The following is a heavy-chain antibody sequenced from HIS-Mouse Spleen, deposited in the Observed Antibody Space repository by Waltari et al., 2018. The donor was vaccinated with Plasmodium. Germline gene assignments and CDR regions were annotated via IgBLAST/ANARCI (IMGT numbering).Heavy chain of an antibody. CDR2: IKQDGSEK. Sequence: EVQLVESGGGLVQPGGSLRLSCAASVFTFISYCLSWVRQAPGKGLEWVANIKQDGSEKYYVDSVKGRFTISRDNAKNSLYLQMNSLRAEDTAVYYCAREFGTGNWYFDLWGRGTLVTVSS. CDR3: AREFGTGNWYFDL. CDR1: VFTFISYC. J-gene: IGHJ2*01. V-gene: IGHV3-7*01. D-gene: IGHD7-27*01.